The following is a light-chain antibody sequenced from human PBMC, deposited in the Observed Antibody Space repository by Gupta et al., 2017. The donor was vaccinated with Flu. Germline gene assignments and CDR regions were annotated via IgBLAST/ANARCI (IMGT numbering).Light chain of an antibody. CDR3: GTWDNSLFSRV. CDR2: DDE. Sequence: FVLTQPPSISAAPGQKVIISCSGTGSNIGKNLVSWYQQFPGMAPKLLIYDDEKRPSVISDRFSGSKSDTSATLDITGLQTGDEADYYCGTWDNSLFSRVFGGGTKLTVL. J-gene: IGLJ3*02. V-gene: IGLV1-51*01. CDR1: GSNIGKNL.